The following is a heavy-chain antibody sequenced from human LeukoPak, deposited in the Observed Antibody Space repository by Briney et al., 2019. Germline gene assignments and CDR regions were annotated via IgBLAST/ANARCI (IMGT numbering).Heavy chain of an antibody. D-gene: IGHD2-15*01. Sequence: SETLSLTCAVYGGSFSGYYWSWIRQPPGKGLEWIGEINHSGNTNYNPSLKSRVTISVDTSKNQFSLKLSSVTAADTAVYYCATGKDIIVVVAATLEYWGQGTLVTVSS. CDR2: INHSGNT. CDR3: ATGKDIIVVVAATLEY. V-gene: IGHV4-34*01. CDR1: GGSFSGYY. J-gene: IGHJ4*02.